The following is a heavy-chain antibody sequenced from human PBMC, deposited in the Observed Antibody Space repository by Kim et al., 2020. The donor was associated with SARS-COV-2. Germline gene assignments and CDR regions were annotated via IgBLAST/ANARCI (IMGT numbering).Heavy chain of an antibody. Sequence: SETLSLTCTVSGGSISTNPSYWGWIRQPPGKGLEWIGTIYYSGSTYYNPSLKSRFAISVDTSKNQFSLKVNSVTTTDTAVYYCAKQHPCASGTYAPYYFDYWGQGTLVTVSS. D-gene: IGHD3-10*01. CDR2: IYYSGST. J-gene: IGHJ4*02. CDR1: GGSISTNPSY. V-gene: IGHV4-39*01. CDR3: AKQHPCASGTYAPYYFDY.